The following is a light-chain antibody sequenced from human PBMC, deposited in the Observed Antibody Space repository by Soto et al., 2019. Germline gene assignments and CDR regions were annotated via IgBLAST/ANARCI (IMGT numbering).Light chain of an antibody. Sequence: IQLTQSPSSLSSSLGDRVTITCRDSQGISNYLGWYHQKPGKAPKLLIYAASTLQTGVPSRFSGGGSGTDFTLNITSLQPEDFAVYYCQQRSSWPPTITCGQGTRLEIK. V-gene: IGKV1-9*01. CDR2: AAS. J-gene: IGKJ5*01. CDR3: QQRSSWPPTIT. CDR1: QGISNY.